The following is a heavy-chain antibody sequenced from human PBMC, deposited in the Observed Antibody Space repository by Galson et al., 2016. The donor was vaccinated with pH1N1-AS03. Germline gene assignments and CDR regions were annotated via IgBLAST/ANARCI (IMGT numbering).Heavy chain of an antibody. V-gene: IGHV4-39*07. Sequence: SETLSLTCTVSGDSINSSPYYWGWIRQPPGKGLEWIGTIYYRGATYYSPSLKSRVTISIDTSKNQFSLNLRSVTAADTAGYDCARHVSGGYPNNLHYWGQGTLVIVSS. CDR3: ARHVSGGYPNNLHY. J-gene: IGHJ4*02. CDR1: GDSINSSPYY. CDR2: IYYRGAT. D-gene: IGHD1-26*01.